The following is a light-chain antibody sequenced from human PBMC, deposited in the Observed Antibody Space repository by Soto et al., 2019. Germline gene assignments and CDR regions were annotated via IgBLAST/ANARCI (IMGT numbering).Light chain of an antibody. CDR1: QSVSSSY. Sequence: EIVLTQSPGTLSLSPGERVTLSCRASQSVSSSYLAWYQQKPGQAPRLLIYGASSRATGIPDRFSGTGSGTDFTLTISRLEPEDFAVYYCQLRRTFGQGTRLEI. J-gene: IGKJ5*01. CDR2: GAS. V-gene: IGKV3-20*01. CDR3: QLRRT.